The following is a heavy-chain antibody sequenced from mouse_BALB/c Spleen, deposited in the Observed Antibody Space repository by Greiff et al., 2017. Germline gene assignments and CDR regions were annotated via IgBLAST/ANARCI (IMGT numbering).Heavy chain of an antibody. CDR1: GFTFSDYY. CDR2: ISDGGSYT. CDR3: ARRDGSYAMDY. J-gene: IGHJ4*01. V-gene: IGHV5-4*02. Sequence: EVKLMESGGGLVKPGGSLKLSCAASGFTFSDYYMYWVRQTPEKRLEWVATISDGGSYTYYPDSVKGRFTISRDNAKNNLYLQMSSLKSEDTAMYYCARRDGSYAMDYWGQGTSVTVSS. D-gene: IGHD2-3*01.